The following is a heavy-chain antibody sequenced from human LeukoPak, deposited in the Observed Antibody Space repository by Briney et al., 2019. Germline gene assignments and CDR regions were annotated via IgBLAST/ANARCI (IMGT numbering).Heavy chain of an antibody. CDR2: ISGSGGNT. Sequence: GGSLRLSCAAFGFTFSTYAMSWVRQAPGKGLEWVSAISGSGGNTYYADSVKGRFTISRDNSKNTLYLQMNSLRVEDTAVYYCAKIAVAGTSDYWGQGTLVTVSS. V-gene: IGHV3-23*01. J-gene: IGHJ4*02. CDR3: AKIAVAGTSDY. CDR1: GFTFSTYA. D-gene: IGHD6-19*01.